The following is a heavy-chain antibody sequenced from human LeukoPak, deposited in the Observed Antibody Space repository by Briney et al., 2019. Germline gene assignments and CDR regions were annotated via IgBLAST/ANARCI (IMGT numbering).Heavy chain of an antibody. CDR3: AREAEDDFWSGYYGNWFDP. CDR2: NYYSGST. Sequence: SETLSLTCTVSGGSISSYYWSWIRQPPGKGLEWIGYNYYSGSTNYNPSLKSRVTISVDTSKNQFSLKLSSVTAADTAVYYCAREAEDDFWSGYYGNWFDPWGQGTQVTVSS. CDR1: GGSISSYY. D-gene: IGHD3-3*01. V-gene: IGHV4-59*01. J-gene: IGHJ5*02.